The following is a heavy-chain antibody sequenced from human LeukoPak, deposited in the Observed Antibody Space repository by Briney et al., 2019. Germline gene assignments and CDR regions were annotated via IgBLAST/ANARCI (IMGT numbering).Heavy chain of an antibody. CDR3: ARDLSTGTTYVTHDAFDI. CDR2: ISSSGSTI. Sequence: GGSLRLSCAASGFTFSDYYMSWIRQAPGKGLEWVSYISSSGSTIYYADSVKGRFTISRDNAKNSLYLQMNSLRAEDTAVYYCARDLSTGTTYVTHDAFDIWGQGTMVTVSS. CDR1: GFTFSDYY. D-gene: IGHD1-7*01. V-gene: IGHV3-11*04. J-gene: IGHJ3*02.